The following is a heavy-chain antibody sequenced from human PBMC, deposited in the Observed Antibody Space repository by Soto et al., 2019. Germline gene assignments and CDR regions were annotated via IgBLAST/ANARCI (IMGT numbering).Heavy chain of an antibody. Sequence: EVQLVESGGGLVQPGGSLRLSCSASGFTFSSYWMTWVRQAPGKGLEWVANIKQDGSEKYYVDSVKGRFTISRDNAKNSLSLQLNSLGVEDTAVYYCARDPLKVGSGAVDYWGQGTLVTVSS. J-gene: IGHJ4*02. CDR3: ARDPLKVGSGAVDY. D-gene: IGHD3-10*01. V-gene: IGHV3-7*03. CDR1: GFTFSSYW. CDR2: IKQDGSEK.